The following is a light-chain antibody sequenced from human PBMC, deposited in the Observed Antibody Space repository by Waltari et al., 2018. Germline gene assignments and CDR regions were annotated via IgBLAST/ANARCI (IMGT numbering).Light chain of an antibody. CDR1: SSNIGSNT. Sequence: QSVVTQPPSASGTPGQRVTISCSGSSSNIGSNTVNWFQQLPGMAPRLLIYSKDQRPSGVPDRFSASTSGTSASLVISGLQSEDEADYYCAAWDDSLNGPVFGGGTKVTVL. J-gene: IGLJ2*01. V-gene: IGLV1-44*01. CDR3: AAWDDSLNGPV. CDR2: SKD.